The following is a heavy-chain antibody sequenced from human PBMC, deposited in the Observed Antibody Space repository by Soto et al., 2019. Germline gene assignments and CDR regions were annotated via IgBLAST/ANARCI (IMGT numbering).Heavy chain of an antibody. D-gene: IGHD3-16*01. CDR2: LDQDGSER. CDR1: GFTFSTYW. Sequence: EVQLVESGGGLVQPGGSLRLSCAASGFTFSTYWMTWVRRPPGKGLEWVPNLDQDGSERYYVDSVRGRFTISRDNAKNSLYLQMNSLRAEDTAVYYCVCGGNFFVYWGQGTLVTVSP. V-gene: IGHV3-7*01. J-gene: IGHJ4*02. CDR3: VCGGNFFVY.